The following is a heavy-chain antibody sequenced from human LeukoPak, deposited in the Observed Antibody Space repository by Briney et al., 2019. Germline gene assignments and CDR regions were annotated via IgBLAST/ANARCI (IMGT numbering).Heavy chain of an antibody. CDR3: ARDDRAAVAGH. D-gene: IGHD6-19*01. V-gene: IGHV1-69*04. CDR2: IIPILGIA. J-gene: IGHJ1*01. Sequence: ASVKVSCKASGGTFSSYAISWVRQAPGQGLEWMGRIIPILGIANYAQKFQGRVTIAADKSTSTAYMELSSLRSEDTAVYYCARDDRAAVAGHWGQGTLVTVSS. CDR1: GGTFSSYA.